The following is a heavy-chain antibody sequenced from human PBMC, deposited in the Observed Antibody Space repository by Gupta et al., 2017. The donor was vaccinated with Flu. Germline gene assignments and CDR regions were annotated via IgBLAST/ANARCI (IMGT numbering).Heavy chain of an antibody. CDR3: AKDRSGNPAIDY. CDR2: IGGGGHTT. V-gene: IGHV3-23*01. CDR1: GITFSDYA. Sequence: EVQLLESGGGLVQPGGSLRLSCAASGITFSDYAMNWVRQAPGKGLGWVSTIGGGGHTTNYADSVMGRFTISRDNSKNTLYLQMNSLRGDDTAIYYCAKDRSGNPAIDYWGQGTLVTVSA. D-gene: IGHD6-13*01. J-gene: IGHJ4*02.